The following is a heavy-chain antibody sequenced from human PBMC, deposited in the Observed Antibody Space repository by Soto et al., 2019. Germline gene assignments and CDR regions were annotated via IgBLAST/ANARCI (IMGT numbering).Heavy chain of an antibody. J-gene: IGHJ2*01. CDR2: ISGSGGST. CDR1: GFTFSSYA. V-gene: IGHV3-23*01. CDR3: ATGGYSSGWGGWYFDL. D-gene: IGHD6-19*01. Sequence: PGRPLRLSCAASGFTFSSYAMSWVRQAPGKGLEWVSAISGSGGSTYYADSVKGRFTISRDNSKNTLYLQMNSLRAEDTAVYYCATGGYSSGWGGWYFDLWGRGTLVTVSS.